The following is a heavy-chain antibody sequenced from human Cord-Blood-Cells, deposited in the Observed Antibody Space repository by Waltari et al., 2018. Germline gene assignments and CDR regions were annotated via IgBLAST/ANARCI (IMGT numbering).Heavy chain of an antibody. V-gene: IGHV3-21*01. Sequence: EVQLVESGGGLVKPGGSLRLSCAASGFTFSRYSINRVRQAPGKGLEWVSSISSSSSYIYYADSVKGRFTISRDNAKNSLYLQMNSLRAEDTAVYYCARFRDYGMDVWGQGTTVTVSS. J-gene: IGHJ6*02. CDR1: GFTFSRYS. CDR3: ARFRDYGMDV. CDR2: ISSSSSYI.